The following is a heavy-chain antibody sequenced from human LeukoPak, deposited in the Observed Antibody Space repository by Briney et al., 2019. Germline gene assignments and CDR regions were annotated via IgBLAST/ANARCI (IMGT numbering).Heavy chain of an antibody. Sequence: PGRSLRLSCAASGFTFSSYAMHWVRQAPGKGLEWVAVISYDGSNKYYADSVKGRSTISRGNAKNSLFLQENSLRVGDTAVYYCTRAVGATNLGFDYWGQGTLVTVSS. J-gene: IGHJ4*02. V-gene: IGHV3-30*14. CDR3: TRAVGATNLGFDY. CDR2: ISYDGSNK. D-gene: IGHD1-26*01. CDR1: GFTFSSYA.